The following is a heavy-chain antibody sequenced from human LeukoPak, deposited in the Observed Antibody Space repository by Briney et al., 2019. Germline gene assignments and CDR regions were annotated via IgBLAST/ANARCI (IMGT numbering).Heavy chain of an antibody. J-gene: IGHJ4*02. CDR2: IYYSGST. CDR3: ARGYSYGLEAYFDY. Sequence: SETLSLTCTVSGGSISSYYWTWIRQPPGKGLEWIGYIYYSGSTNYNPSLKSRVTISVDTSKNQFSLKLSSVTAADTAVYYCARGYSYGLEAYFDYWGQGTLVTVSS. V-gene: IGHV4-59*01. CDR1: GGSISSYY. D-gene: IGHD5-18*01.